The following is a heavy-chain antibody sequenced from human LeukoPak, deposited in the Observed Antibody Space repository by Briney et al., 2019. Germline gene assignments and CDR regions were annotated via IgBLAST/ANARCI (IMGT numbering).Heavy chain of an antibody. CDR1: GFTFSSYG. CDR2: IWYDGSNK. V-gene: IGHV3-33*06. J-gene: IGHJ4*02. CDR3: AKATLRLRFLEWLLDYFDY. D-gene: IGHD3-3*01. Sequence: GGSLRLSCAASGFTFSSYGMHWVRRAPGKGLEWVAVIWYDGSNKYYADSVKGRFTISRDNSKNTLYLQMNSLRAEDTAVYYCAKATLRLRFLEWLLDYFDYWGQGTLVTVSS.